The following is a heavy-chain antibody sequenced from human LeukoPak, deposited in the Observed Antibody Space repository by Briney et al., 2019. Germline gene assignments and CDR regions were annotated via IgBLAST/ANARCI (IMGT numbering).Heavy chain of an antibody. CDR3: AGSAEGYDILTGYSRYYYYMDV. Sequence: ASVKVSCKASGYTFTSYDINWVRQATGQGLEWMGWMNPNSGNTGYAQKFQGRVTMTRNTSISTAYMELSSLRSEDTAVYYCAGSAEGYDILTGYSRYYYYMDVWGKGTTVTVSS. D-gene: IGHD3-9*01. V-gene: IGHV1-8*01. J-gene: IGHJ6*03. CDR1: GYTFTSYD. CDR2: MNPNSGNT.